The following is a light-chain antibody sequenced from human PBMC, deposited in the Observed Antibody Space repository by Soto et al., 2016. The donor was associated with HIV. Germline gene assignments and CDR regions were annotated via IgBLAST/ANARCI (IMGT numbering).Light chain of an antibody. CDR1: QSLVHSDGNTY. J-gene: IGKJ5*01. V-gene: IGKV2-30*02. CDR2: KVS. CDR3: MQGTHWPPIT. Sequence: DVVMTQSPLSLPVTLGQPASISCRSSQSLVHSDGNTYLNWFQQRPGQSPRRLIYKVSSRDSGVPDRFSGSGSGTDFTLKISRVEAEDVGAYYCMQGTHWPPITFGQGTRLEIK.